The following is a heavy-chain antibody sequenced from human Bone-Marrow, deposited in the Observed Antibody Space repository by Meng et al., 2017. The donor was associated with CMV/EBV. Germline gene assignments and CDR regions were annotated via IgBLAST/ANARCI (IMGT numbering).Heavy chain of an antibody. CDR3: ARDLDYGDYASDY. CDR2: INPNSGGT. CDR1: GYTFTGYY. V-gene: IGHV1-2*02. Sequence: VQRGRPGAQLRNPGASGKASCKASGYTFTGYYMHWVRQAPGQGLGWMGWINPNSGGTNYAQKFQGRVTMTRDTSISTAYMELSRLRSDDTAVYYCARDLDYGDYASDYWGQGTLVTASS. J-gene: IGHJ4*02. D-gene: IGHD4-17*01.